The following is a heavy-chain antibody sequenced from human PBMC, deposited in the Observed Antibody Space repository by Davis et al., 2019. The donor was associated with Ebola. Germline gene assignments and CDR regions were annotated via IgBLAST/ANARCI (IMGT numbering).Heavy chain of an antibody. CDR2: VYSSGST. CDR3: ARGGRWYYFDY. D-gene: IGHD4-23*01. Sequence: PSETLSLTCTVPGGSITSYYWSWIRQPPGKGLEWIGYVYSSGSTNYNRSLKSRVTISVDTSKSQFSLRLSSVTAADTAVYYCARGGRWYYFDYWGQGTLVTVSS. V-gene: IGHV4-59*01. J-gene: IGHJ4*02. CDR1: GGSITSYY.